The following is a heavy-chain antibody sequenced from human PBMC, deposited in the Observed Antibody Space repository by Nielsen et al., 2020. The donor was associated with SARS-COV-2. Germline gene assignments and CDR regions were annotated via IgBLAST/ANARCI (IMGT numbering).Heavy chain of an antibody. Sequence: GESLKISCVASGFTFSDYYMTWIRQAPGKGLEWVSYISGRGDIIFYTDSVEGRFTISRDNAKNSLYLQMNSLRDEDTAVYYCVRGEFGDYRISVWGQGTLVTVSS. CDR3: VRGEFGDYRISV. CDR2: ISGRGDII. J-gene: IGHJ4*02. CDR1: GFTFSDYY. D-gene: IGHD2-21*02. V-gene: IGHV3-11*04.